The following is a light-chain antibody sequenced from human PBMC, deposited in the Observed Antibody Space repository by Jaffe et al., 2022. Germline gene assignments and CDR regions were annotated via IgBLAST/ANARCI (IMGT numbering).Light chain of an antibody. CDR1: SSDVGAYNH. CDR2: DVV. V-gene: IGLV2-11*01. Sequence: QSALTQPRSVSASPGQSVTISCTGTSSDVGAYNHVSWYQHHPGKAPKLIIYDVVVRPSGVPDRFSGSKSGNTASLTISGLQGEDEADYYCCSYAGQTTFGALGTGTEVTVV. CDR3: CSYAGQTTFGA. J-gene: IGLJ1*01.